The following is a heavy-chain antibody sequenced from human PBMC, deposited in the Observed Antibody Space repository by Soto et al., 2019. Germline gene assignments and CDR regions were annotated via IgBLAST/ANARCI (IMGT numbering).Heavy chain of an antibody. J-gene: IGHJ4*02. CDR3: ARDGQLVYYVVVADGKVYAY. Sequence: HPGGSLRLSCAASRLSLSSYSMNWVRQAPGKGLEWVSYISSSSSTIYYADSVKCRFTISRDHATNSLYLQMNSLRAEDTAVYYCARDGQLVYYVVVADGKVYAYWGQRTL. D-gene: IGHD3-10*01. CDR2: ISSSSSTI. CDR1: RLSLSSYS. V-gene: IGHV3-48*01.